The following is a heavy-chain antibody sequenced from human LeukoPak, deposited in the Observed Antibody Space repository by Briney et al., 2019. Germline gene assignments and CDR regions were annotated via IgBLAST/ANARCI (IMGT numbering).Heavy chain of an antibody. J-gene: IGHJ4*01. CDR2: IGAGGTFT. D-gene: IGHD3-22*01. CDR1: GFTFSSYA. CDR3: ARDSYSGYIDY. V-gene: IGHV3-23*01. Sequence: PGGSLRLSCTASGFTFSSYAMNWVRQAPGKGLEWVSGIGAGGTFTYYADSVKGRFTISRDNSRNTLYLQMNSLRADDTAVYYCARDSYSGYIDYWGHGTLVTVSS.